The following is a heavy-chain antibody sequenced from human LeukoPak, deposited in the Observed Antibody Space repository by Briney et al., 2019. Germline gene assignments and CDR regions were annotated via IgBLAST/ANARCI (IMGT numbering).Heavy chain of an antibody. J-gene: IGHJ4*02. Sequence: PGGSLRLSCAASGFTFSSYGMSWVRQAPGKGLEWVSSISGSGGGTYYADSVKGRFTISRDNSKNTLYLQMNSLRDEDTAVYYCAKSSYYDASGYYREYYFDYWGQGTLVTVSS. CDR1: GFTFSSYG. D-gene: IGHD3-22*01. CDR2: ISGSGGGT. V-gene: IGHV3-23*01. CDR3: AKSSYYDASGYYREYYFDY.